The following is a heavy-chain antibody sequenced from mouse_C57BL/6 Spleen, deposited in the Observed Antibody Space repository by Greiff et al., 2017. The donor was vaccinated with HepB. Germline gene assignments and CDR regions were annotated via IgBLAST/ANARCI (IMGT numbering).Heavy chain of an antibody. Sequence: EVQGVESGGGLVQPGGSLKLSCAASGFTFSDYYMYWVRQTPEKRLEWVAYISNGGGSTYYPDTVKGRFTISRDNAKNTLYLQMSRLKSEDTAMYYCARQGYYYGSPWFAYWGQGTLVTVSA. V-gene: IGHV5-12*01. J-gene: IGHJ3*01. CDR2: ISNGGGST. D-gene: IGHD1-1*01. CDR3: ARQGYYYGSPWFAY. CDR1: GFTFSDYY.